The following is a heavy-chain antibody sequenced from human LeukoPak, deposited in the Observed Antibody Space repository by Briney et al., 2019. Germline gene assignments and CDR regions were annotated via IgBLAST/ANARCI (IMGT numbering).Heavy chain of an antibody. CDR2: ISSSSTYT. V-gene: IGHV3-11*06. Sequence: PRGSLRLSCAASGFSFSDYYMSWIRQAPGKGLEWVSYISSSSTYTNYADSVKGRFTISRDNAKNSLYLQMNSLRVEDTAVYYCASLKWSYYFDYWGQGTLVNVSS. CDR1: GFSFSDYY. CDR3: ASLKWSYYFDY. D-gene: IGHD2-15*01. J-gene: IGHJ4*02.